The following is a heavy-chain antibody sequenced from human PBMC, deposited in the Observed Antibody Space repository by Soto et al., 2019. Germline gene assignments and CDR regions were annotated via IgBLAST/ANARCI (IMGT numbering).Heavy chain of an antibody. J-gene: IGHJ6*02. V-gene: IGHV3-48*03. Sequence: PGGSLRLSCAASGFTFSSYEMNWVRQAPGQGLEWVSYISDSGGTVYYADSVKGRFTVSRDNAQNSVYLQMNSLRTEDTAVYYCARDLLHYDFWSGYSAYFYYGIDVWRPGTTVTASS. CDR2: ISDSGGTV. CDR1: GFTFSSYE. D-gene: IGHD3-3*01. CDR3: ARDLLHYDFWSGYSAYFYYGIDV.